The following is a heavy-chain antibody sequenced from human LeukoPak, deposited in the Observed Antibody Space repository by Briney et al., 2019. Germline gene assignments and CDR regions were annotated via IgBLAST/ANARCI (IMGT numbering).Heavy chain of an antibody. V-gene: IGHV1-46*01. Sequence: GASVKVSCKASGYTFTTYYMHWVRQAPGQGLEYMGKTSPSDGVTDCTQKFQGRITMTRDTSISTAYMELSRLRSDDTAVYYCAREESGFDPWGQGTLVTVSS. CDR3: AREESGFDP. CDR2: TSPSDGVT. CDR1: GYTFTTYY. J-gene: IGHJ5*02.